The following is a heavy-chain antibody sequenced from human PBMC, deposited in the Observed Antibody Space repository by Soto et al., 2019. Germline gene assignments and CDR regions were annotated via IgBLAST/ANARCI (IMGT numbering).Heavy chain of an antibody. CDR1: GYTFSRYG. J-gene: IGHJ4*02. CDR3: ARGVEYDILTGYYNAFDY. V-gene: IGHV1-18*01. CDR2: ISAYNGNT. D-gene: IGHD3-9*01. Sequence: GSVEVSCKAFGYTFSRYGIRWGGQGPGQGVEWMGWISAYNGNTNYAQKLQGRVTMTTDTSTSTAYMELRSLRSDDTAVYYCARGVEYDILTGYYNAFDYWGQGTLVTVSS.